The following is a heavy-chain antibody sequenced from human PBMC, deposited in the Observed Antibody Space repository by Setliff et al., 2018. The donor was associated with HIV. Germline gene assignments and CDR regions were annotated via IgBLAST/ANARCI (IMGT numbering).Heavy chain of an antibody. CDR2: IKHSGDT. J-gene: IGHJ3*02. D-gene: IGHD3-22*01. Sequence: SETLSLTCGVSGYTIRSGYYWGWIRQPPGKGLEWIGEIKHSGDTNYNPSLKSRVTISADTSKNQFSLKLSSVTAADTAVYYCARVGDFYDTSGYYSVLDAFDIWGQGTMVTVSS. V-gene: IGHV4-38-2*01. CDR3: ARVGDFYDTSGYYSVLDAFDI. CDR1: GYTIRSGYY.